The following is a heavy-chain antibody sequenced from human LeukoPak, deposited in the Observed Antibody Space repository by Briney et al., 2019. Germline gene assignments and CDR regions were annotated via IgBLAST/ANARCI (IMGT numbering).Heavy chain of an antibody. V-gene: IGHV4-39*01. CDR1: GASSSSGSYY. CDR2: IYYTGST. Sequence: SETLSLTCTVSGASSSSGSYYWGWIRQPPGKGLEWIGSIYYTGSTYYNPSLKSRVTISVDTSKNQFSLKLTSVTAADTAVYYCARHRYCNSSSCYAFDYWGQGTLVTVSS. D-gene: IGHD2-2*01. J-gene: IGHJ4*02. CDR3: ARHRYCNSSSCYAFDY.